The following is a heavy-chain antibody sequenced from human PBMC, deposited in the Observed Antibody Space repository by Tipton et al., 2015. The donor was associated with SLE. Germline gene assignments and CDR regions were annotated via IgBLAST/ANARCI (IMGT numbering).Heavy chain of an antibody. CDR2: INHSGST. CDR1: GGSFSGYY. Sequence: TLSLTCAVYGGSFSGYYWSWIRQPPGKGLEWIGEINHSGSTNYNPSLKSRVTIAVDTSKNQFSLKLSSVTAADTAVHYCARESKKYPWFDPWGQGTLVTVSS. V-gene: IGHV4-34*01. J-gene: IGHJ5*02. CDR3: ARESKKYPWFDP. D-gene: IGHD4-11*01.